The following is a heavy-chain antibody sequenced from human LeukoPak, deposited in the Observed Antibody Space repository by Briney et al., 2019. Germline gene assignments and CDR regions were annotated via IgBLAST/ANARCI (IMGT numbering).Heavy chain of an antibody. CDR3: ARTGPLGVVIPTGAFDI. V-gene: IGHV4-59*01. J-gene: IGHJ3*02. D-gene: IGHD3-3*01. Sequence: SETLSLTCTVSGGSISSYYWSWIRQPPGKGLECIGYIYCSGSTNYNPSLKSRVTISADTSKNQFSLKLSSVTAADTAVYYCARTGPLGVVIPTGAFDIWGQGTMVTVSS. CDR1: GGSISSYY. CDR2: IYCSGST.